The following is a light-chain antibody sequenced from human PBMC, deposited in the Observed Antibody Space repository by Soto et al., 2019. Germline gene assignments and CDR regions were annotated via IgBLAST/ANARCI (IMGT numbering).Light chain of an antibody. CDR3: VLYMGGGIAL. Sequence: QTVVTQEPSFSVSPGGTVTLTCGLTSGSVSASSYPSWYQQTPGQAPRTLIYRTDIRSSGVPDRFSGSILGNKAALTITGAQADDESDYYCVLYMGGGIALFGGGTKLTVL. CDR2: RTD. V-gene: IGLV8-61*01. J-gene: IGLJ2*01. CDR1: SGSVSASSY.